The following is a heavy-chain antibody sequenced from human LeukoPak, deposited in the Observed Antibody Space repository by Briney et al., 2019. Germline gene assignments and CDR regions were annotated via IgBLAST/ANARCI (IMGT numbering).Heavy chain of an antibody. J-gene: IGHJ4*02. D-gene: IGHD1-20*01. CDR2: IYDSGST. CDR1: GGSISSGGYY. CDR3: ARNYNWNDELDY. V-gene: IGHV4-31*03. Sequence: SQTLSLTCTVSGGSISSGGYYWSWIRQHPGKGLEWIGYIYDSGSTYYSPSLKSRVTISVDTSKNQFSLKLSSVTAADTAVYYCARNYNWNDELDYWGQGTLVTVSS.